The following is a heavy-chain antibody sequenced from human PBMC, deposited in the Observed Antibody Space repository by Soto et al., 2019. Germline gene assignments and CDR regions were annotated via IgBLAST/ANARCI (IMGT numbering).Heavy chain of an antibody. CDR3: ASTWGATNDY. J-gene: IGHJ4*02. Sequence: QVQLQESGPGLVKPSETLSLTCVVSGGSLSSYYWSWIRQPPGKGLDPIGNIYYSGSTNYNHSLKRSVTISVDTSKTQFSLKLSSVTDADTAVYYCASTWGATNDYGGRGTLVTVSS. D-gene: IGHD3-16*01. CDR2: IYYSGST. V-gene: IGHV4-59*01. CDR1: GGSLSSYY.